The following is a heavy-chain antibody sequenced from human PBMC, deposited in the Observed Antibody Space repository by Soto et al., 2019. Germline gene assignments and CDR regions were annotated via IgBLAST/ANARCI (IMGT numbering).Heavy chain of an antibody. CDR2: IYYSEST. V-gene: IGHV4-59*01. CDR1: GGSISSSY. J-gene: IGHJ5*02. CDR3: AGGYSYDNWFDP. D-gene: IGHD5-18*01. Sequence: SETLSLTCTGSGGSISSSYWSWFRQPPGKGLEWIGYIYYSESTNYNPSIKSRVTISVDTSKNQFSLKLSSVTAADTAVYYCAGGYSYDNWFDPWGQGTLVTVS.